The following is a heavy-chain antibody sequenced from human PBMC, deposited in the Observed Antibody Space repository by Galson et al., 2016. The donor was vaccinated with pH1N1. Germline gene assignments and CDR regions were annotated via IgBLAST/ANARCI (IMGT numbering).Heavy chain of an antibody. CDR2: TYYRSKWFY. J-gene: IGHJ4*02. CDR1: GDSVPSNSAA. D-gene: IGHD6-19*01. CDR3: ARHSPGRAVGVFDC. V-gene: IGHV6-1*01. Sequence: CAISGDSVPSNSAAWNWIRQSPSRGLEWLGRTYYRSKWFYNYAVSVQGRITINPDTSKNQFSLQLNSVTPEDTAVYYCARHSPGRAVGVFDCWGQGTLVTVSS.